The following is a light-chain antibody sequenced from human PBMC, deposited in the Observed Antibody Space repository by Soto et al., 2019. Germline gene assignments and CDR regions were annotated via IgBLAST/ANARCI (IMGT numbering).Light chain of an antibody. Sequence: DIQMTQSPSTLSASVGDRVTITCRASQSISSWLVWYQQKPGKAPKLLIYDASSLESGVPSRFSGSGSGTEFTLTISSLQPDDFATYYCQQYNSYSRTFGQGTKV. CDR2: DAS. CDR3: QQYNSYSRT. CDR1: QSISSW. J-gene: IGKJ1*01. V-gene: IGKV1-5*01.